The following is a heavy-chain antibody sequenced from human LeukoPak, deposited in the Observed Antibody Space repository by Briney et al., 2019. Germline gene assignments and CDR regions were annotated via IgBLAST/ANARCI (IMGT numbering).Heavy chain of an antibody. CDR2: IHHSGST. V-gene: IGHV4-38-2*02. Sequence: PSETLSLTCTVSGYSISSGYYWGWIRQPPGKGLEWIGSIHHSGSTYYNPSLKSRVTISVDTSKNQFSLKLSSVTAADTAVYYRATYYYDSSGYYGDYWGQGTLVTVSS. CDR3: ATYYYDSSGYYGDY. J-gene: IGHJ4*02. D-gene: IGHD3-22*01. CDR1: GYSISSGYY.